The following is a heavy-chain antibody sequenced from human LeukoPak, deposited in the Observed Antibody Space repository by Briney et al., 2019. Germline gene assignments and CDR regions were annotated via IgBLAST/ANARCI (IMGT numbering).Heavy chain of an antibody. CDR2: INEGANVK. V-gene: IGHV3-7*01. CDR3: ARVGKNGWDFDH. Sequence: GGSLRLSCAASGFTFSSYSMMWVRQAPGKGLERLANINEGANVKFYVDSVKGRFIISRDNTKNSLCLQMSILRAEDTALYYCARVGKNGWDFDHWGQGTLVTVSS. J-gene: IGHJ4*02. CDR1: GFTFSSYS. D-gene: IGHD6-19*01.